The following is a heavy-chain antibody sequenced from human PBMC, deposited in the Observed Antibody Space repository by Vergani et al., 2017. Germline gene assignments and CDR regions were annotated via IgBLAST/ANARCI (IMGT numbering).Heavy chain of an antibody. V-gene: IGHV3-66*02. CDR3: ARANVDTAMVFDY. CDR1: GFTFSSYA. D-gene: IGHD5-18*01. Sequence: EVQLVESGGGLVQPGGSLRLSCAASGFTFSSYAMSWVRQAPGKGLEWVSVIYSGGSTYYADSVKGRFTISRDNSKNTLYLQMNSLRAEDTAVYYCARANVDTAMVFDYWGQGTLVTVSS. CDR2: IYSGGST. J-gene: IGHJ4*02.